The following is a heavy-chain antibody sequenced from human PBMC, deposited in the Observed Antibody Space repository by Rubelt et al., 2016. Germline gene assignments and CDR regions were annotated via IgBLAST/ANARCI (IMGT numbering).Heavy chain of an antibody. D-gene: IGHD1-26*01. CDR2: IYWDDDK. Sequence: QITLKESGPTLVKPTQTLTLTCTFSGFSLSTSGVGVGWIRQPPGKALEWLALIYWDDDKRYSPSLKSRLTITKETSKNQVVLTMTNMDPVDTATYYCAHRKGSGSYFDYWGQGTLVTVSS. CDR1: GFSLSTSGVG. V-gene: IGHV2-5*02. CDR3: AHRKGSGSYFDY. J-gene: IGHJ4*02.